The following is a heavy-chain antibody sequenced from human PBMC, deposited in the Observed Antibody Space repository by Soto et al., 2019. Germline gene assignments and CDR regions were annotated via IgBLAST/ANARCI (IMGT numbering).Heavy chain of an antibody. CDR2: IYYSGTT. CDR3: AWTCFTTTACQAHGIDV. Sequence: QGQLQESGPGLVKPSETLSLTCTVSGGSVSSGSYYWIWIRQPPGKGLEWLGYIYYSGTTNFTPPFKSRITISVDTPCNHFYLILSYETAGDTVVYFRAWTCFTTTACQAHGIDVWGQGTTVTVSS. D-gene: IGHD4-4*01. V-gene: IGHV4-61*01. CDR1: GGSVSSGSYY. J-gene: IGHJ6*02.